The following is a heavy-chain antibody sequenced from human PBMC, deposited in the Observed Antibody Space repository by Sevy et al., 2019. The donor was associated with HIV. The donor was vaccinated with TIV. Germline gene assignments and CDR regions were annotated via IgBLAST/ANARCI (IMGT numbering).Heavy chain of an antibody. V-gene: IGHV4-4*07. D-gene: IGHD2-8*01. CDR1: GGSISSYY. J-gene: IGHJ6*02. CDR3: AREGVTGMDV. Sequence: ETLSLTCTVSGGSISSYYWSWIRQPAGKGLGWIGRIYTSGSTNYNPSLKSRVTMSVDTSKNQFSLKLSSVTAADTAVYYCAREGVTGMDVWGQGTTVTVSS. CDR2: IYTSGST.